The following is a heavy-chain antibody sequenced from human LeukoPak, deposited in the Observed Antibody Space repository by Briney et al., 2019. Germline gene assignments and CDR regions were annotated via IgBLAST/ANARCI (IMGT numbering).Heavy chain of an antibody. CDR3: AKSDCGGNCHLLDY. Sequence: GGSLRLSCAASGFAFSTYAMSWVRQAPGKGLEWVSHFGGSGGTIYYADSVRGRFTISRDNSKNTLYLQMNSLRAEDTAVYYCAKSDCGGNCHLLDYWGQGTLVTVSS. J-gene: IGHJ4*02. CDR2: FGGSGGTI. CDR1: GFAFSTYA. V-gene: IGHV3-23*01. D-gene: IGHD2-21*02.